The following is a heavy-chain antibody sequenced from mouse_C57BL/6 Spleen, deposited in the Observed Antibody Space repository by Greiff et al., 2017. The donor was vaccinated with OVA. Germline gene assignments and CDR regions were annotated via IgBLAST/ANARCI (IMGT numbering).Heavy chain of an antibody. V-gene: IGHV1-7*01. CDR2: INPSSGYT. J-gene: IGHJ2*01. CDR1: GYTFTSYW. D-gene: IGHD2-1*01. CDR3: AKGGLLPYYFDY. Sequence: VQLQQSGAELAKPGASVKLSCKASGYTFTSYWMHWVKQRPGQGLEWIGYINPSSGYTKYNQKFKDKATLSADKSSSTAYMQLSSLTYEDSAVYYCAKGGLLPYYFDYWGQGTTLTASS.